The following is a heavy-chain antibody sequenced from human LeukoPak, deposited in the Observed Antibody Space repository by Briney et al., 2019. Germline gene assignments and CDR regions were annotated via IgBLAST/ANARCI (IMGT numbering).Heavy chain of an antibody. V-gene: IGHV4-34*01. CDR3: ARARTVTSHDAFDI. D-gene: IGHD4-17*01. J-gene: IGHJ3*02. CDR2: INHSGST. CDR1: GGSFSGYY. Sequence: SETLSLTCAVYGGSFSGYYWSWIRQPPGKGLEWIGEINHSGSTNYNPSLKSRVTISVDTSKNQFSLKLSSVTAADTAVYYCARARTVTSHDAFDIWGQGTMVTVSS.